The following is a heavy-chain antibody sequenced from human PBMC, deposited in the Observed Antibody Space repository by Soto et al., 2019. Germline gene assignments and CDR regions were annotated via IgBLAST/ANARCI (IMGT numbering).Heavy chain of an antibody. D-gene: IGHD1-26*01. CDR1: GFTFSRYG. CDR3: AKGKGVGATPDGANC. Sequence: EVQVLESGGGLVQPGGSLRLSCADSGFTFSRYGMNWVRKAPGKGLEWVSGVRSDGDTTYNADSVKGRFTVSRDNFRNTVDLQMNNVRAEDTAVYYCAKGKGVGATPDGANCWGQGTLVTVSP. J-gene: IGHJ4*02. V-gene: IGHV3-23*01. CDR2: VRSDGDTT.